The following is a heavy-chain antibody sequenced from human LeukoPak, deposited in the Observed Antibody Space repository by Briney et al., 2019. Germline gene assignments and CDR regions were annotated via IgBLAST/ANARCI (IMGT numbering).Heavy chain of an antibody. Sequence: GGSLRLSCAASAFIFNNYNMNWVRQAPGKGLEWVSFISSSGRTKYYADSVKGRFAISRDSAKNSLYLRMNGLRDNDTAVYYCAGENGDSMYGGQGTLVTVSS. D-gene: IGHD2-21*02. CDR3: AGENGDSMY. CDR2: ISSSGRTK. V-gene: IGHV3-48*02. J-gene: IGHJ4*02. CDR1: AFIFNNYN.